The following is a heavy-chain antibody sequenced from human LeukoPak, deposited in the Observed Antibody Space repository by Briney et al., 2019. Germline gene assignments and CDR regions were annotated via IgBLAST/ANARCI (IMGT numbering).Heavy chain of an antibody. CDR1: GFTFGSYA. CDR3: AKTRAGNSSGRDPGWPMDY. Sequence: GGSLRLSCAASGFTFGSYAIYWVRQAPGKGLEWVSGISGSGGITYFAGSVKGRFTISRDNSRNTVYLQINSLRAEDTALYYCAKTRAGNSSGRDPGWPMDYWGQGTLVTVSS. CDR2: ISGSGGIT. J-gene: IGHJ4*02. V-gene: IGHV3-23*01. D-gene: IGHD3-22*01.